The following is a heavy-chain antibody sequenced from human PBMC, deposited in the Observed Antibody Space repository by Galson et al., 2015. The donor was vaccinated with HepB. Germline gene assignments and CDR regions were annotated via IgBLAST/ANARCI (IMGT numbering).Heavy chain of an antibody. J-gene: IGHJ4*02. CDR3: ARARSGVGLGY. CDR1: GGSFSGYY. CDR2: INHSGST. Sequence: SETLSLTCAVYGGSFSGYYWSWIRQPPGKGLEWIGEINHSGSTNYNPSLKSRVTISVDTSKNQFSLKLSSVTAADTAVYYCARARSGVGLGYWGQGTLVTVSS. V-gene: IGHV4-34*01. D-gene: IGHD3-3*01.